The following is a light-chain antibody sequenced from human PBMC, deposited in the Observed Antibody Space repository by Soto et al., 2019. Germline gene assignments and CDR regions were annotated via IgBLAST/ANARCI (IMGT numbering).Light chain of an antibody. V-gene: IGKV3-11*01. CDR3: QQRINWPST. CDR1: QSVDSY. J-gene: IGKJ4*01. Sequence: VVTQSPVTLSLSPGERATLSCRASQSVDSYLAWYQQKPGQAPRLLIYEASNRATGIPARFSGSGSGTDFTLTISGLEPEDFAIYYCQQRINWPSTFGGGTKVDIK. CDR2: EAS.